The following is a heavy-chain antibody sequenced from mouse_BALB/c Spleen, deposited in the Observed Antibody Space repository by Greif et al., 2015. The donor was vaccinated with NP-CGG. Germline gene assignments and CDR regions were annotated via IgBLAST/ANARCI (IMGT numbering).Heavy chain of an antibody. J-gene: IGHJ1*01. CDR3: TRSDGYYWYFDV. CDR1: GYTFTSYY. Sequence: VQLQQSGAELVKPGASVKLSCKASGYTFTSYYMYWVKQRPGQGLEWTGEINPSNGGTNFNEKFKSKATLTVDKSSSTAYMQLSSLTSEDSAVYYCTRSDGYYWYFDVWGAGTTVTVSS. D-gene: IGHD2-3*01. V-gene: IGHV1S81*02. CDR2: INPSNGGT.